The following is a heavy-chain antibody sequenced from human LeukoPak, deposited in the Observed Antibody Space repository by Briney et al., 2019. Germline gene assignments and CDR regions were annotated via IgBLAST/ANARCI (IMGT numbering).Heavy chain of an antibody. CDR3: ARHKPYGSGSFDTFDI. D-gene: IGHD3-10*01. Sequence: GASVKVSCKASGYTFTYYYMHWVRQAPGQGLEWMGWTSAYNGNTNYAQKFQGRVTMTTDTSTSTAYMELRSLRSDDTAVYYCARHKPYGSGSFDTFDIWGQGTMVTVSS. V-gene: IGHV1-18*04. J-gene: IGHJ3*02. CDR1: GYTFTYYY. CDR2: TSAYNGNT.